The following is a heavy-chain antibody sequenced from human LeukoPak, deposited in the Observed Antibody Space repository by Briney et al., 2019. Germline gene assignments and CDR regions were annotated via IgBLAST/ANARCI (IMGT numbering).Heavy chain of an antibody. D-gene: IGHD3-10*01. CDR1: GFTFSHHG. Sequence: QSGGSLRLSGATSGFTFSHHGMHWVRQAPGRGLDWVAHIRYDESDKYYADSVKGRFTISRDISKNTVYLQMNSLRAEDTAVYYCARYFYGSGIDYWGQGTLVTVSS. CDR2: IRYDESDK. V-gene: IGHV3-33*01. CDR3: ARYFYGSGIDY. J-gene: IGHJ4*02.